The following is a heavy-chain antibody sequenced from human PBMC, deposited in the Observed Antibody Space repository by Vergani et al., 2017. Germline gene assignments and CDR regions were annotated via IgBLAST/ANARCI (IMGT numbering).Heavy chain of an antibody. J-gene: IGHJ5*02. CDR1: GFTVSSNY. CDR3: AKETWFGDRTNWFDP. CDR2: ISDNGGTT. Sequence: EVQLVESGGGLVQPGGSLRLSCAASGFTVSSNYMSWVRQAPGKGLEWVSIISDNGGTTYYADSVKGRFTISRDNSKDTLYLQMNSLRAEDTAVYYCAKETWFGDRTNWFDPWGQGTLVTVSS. V-gene: IGHV3-53*01. D-gene: IGHD3-10*01.